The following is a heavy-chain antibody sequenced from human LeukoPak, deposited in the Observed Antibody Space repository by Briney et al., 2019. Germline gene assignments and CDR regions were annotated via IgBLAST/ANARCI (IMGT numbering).Heavy chain of an antibody. CDR1: GGSISSSSYY. D-gene: IGHD4-11*01. CDR2: IYYSGST. V-gene: IGHV4-39*01. CDR3: ARPRLLYSNYYYYYYMDV. Sequence: SETLSLTCTVSGGSISSSSYYWGWIRQPPGKGLEWIGSIYYSGSTYYNPSLKSGVTISVDTSKNQFSLKLSSVTAADTAVYYCARPRLLYSNYYYYYYMDVWGKGTTVTVSS. J-gene: IGHJ6*03.